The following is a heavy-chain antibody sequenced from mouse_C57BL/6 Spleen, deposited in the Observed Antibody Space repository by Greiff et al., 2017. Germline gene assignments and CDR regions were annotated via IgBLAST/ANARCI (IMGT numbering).Heavy chain of an antibody. CDR3: ARGGVSSYGWFAY. J-gene: IGHJ3*01. D-gene: IGHD1-1*01. Sequence: EVQLVESGAGLVQPGGSLKLSCAASGFTFSDYYMYWVRQTPETRLEWVAYISNGGGSTYYPDTVKGRFTISRDNAKNTLYLQMSSLKSEGTAMYYCARGGVSSYGWFAYWGQGTMVTVSA. CDR1: GFTFSDYY. CDR2: ISNGGGST. V-gene: IGHV5-12*01.